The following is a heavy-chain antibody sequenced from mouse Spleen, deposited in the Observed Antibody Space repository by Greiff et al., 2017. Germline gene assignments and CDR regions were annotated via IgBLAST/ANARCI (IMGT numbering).Heavy chain of an antibody. CDR2: IYPGNGDT. V-gene: IGHV1-12*01. J-gene: IGHJ4*01. CDR3: ARGTIYPPMDY. D-gene: IGHD2-1*01. CDR1: GYTFTSYN. Sequence: QVQLQQSGAELVRPGASVKMSCKASGYTFTSYNLLWVKQTPRQGLEWIGAIYPGNGDTSYNQKFKGKATLTVDKSSSTAYMQLSSLTSEDSAVYFCARGTIYPPMDYWGQGTSVTVSS.